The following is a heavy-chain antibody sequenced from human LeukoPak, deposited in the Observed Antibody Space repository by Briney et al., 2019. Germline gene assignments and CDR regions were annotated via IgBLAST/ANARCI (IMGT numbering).Heavy chain of an antibody. CDR3: ARGPATVTMYHRYYYVDV. J-gene: IGHJ6*03. V-gene: IGHV3-30*03. Sequence: GRSLRLSCAASGFSVSSYGMHWVRQAPGKGLEWVSIMSYDGSKKYYADSVKGRFTVSRDNSKNTLYLEMKSLRAEDAAVYYCARGPATVTMYHRYYYVDVWGTGTTVTVSS. CDR2: MSYDGSKK. D-gene: IGHD4-17*01. CDR1: GFSVSSYG.